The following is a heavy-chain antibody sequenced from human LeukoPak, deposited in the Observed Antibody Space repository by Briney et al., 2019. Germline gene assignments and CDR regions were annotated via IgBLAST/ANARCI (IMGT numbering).Heavy chain of an antibody. D-gene: IGHD3-3*01. CDR1: GVSISSYY. Sequence: SETLSLTCTVSGVSISSYYWSWIRQPPGKGLEWIGYIYYSGSTNYNPSLKSRVTISVDTSKNQFSLKLSSVTAADTAVYYCARVNYDFWSGYYAARQTFDYWGQGTLVTVSS. CDR3: ARVNYDFWSGYYAARQTFDY. CDR2: IYYSGST. V-gene: IGHV4-59*01. J-gene: IGHJ4*02.